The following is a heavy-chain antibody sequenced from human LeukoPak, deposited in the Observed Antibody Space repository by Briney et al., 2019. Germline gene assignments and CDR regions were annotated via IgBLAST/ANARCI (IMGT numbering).Heavy chain of an antibody. CDR3: AKDRDIDS. CDR1: GFTFSSYW. Sequence: GGSLRLSCAASGFTFSSYWMSWVRQAPGKGLEWVAFIRYDGGLEYYADSMKGRFTISRDNSKNTLYLKINSLRPEDTAIYYCAKDRDIDSWGQGTEVTVSA. J-gene: IGHJ4*02. CDR2: IRYDGGLE. V-gene: IGHV3-30*02.